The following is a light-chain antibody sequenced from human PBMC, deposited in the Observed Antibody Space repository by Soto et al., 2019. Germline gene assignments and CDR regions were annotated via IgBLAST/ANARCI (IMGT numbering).Light chain of an antibody. Sequence: EIVMTQSPATVPASPGERVTLSCRASQSVNSDLAWYQQTPGQAPRPLIYDASTRAAGVPARFGGSGSGTEFTLTISSLQSEDFALYYCQQYSQWPLYTFGQGTKVDIK. CDR1: QSVNSD. CDR2: DAS. V-gene: IGKV3-15*01. J-gene: IGKJ2*01. CDR3: QQYSQWPLYT.